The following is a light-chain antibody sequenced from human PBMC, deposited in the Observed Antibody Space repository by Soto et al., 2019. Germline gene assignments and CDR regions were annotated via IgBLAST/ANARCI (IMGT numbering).Light chain of an antibody. CDR3: QQSYSTPRL. CDR2: GTS. J-gene: IGKJ4*01. CDR1: QSVSIN. Sequence: IVMTQSPATLSVSPGDRATLSCRASQSVSINLAWYQQKPGQVPRLLIYGTSTRATGIPARFSGSGSETEFTLTISSLQPEDFATYYCQQSYSTPRLFGGGTKVDNK. V-gene: IGKV3-15*01.